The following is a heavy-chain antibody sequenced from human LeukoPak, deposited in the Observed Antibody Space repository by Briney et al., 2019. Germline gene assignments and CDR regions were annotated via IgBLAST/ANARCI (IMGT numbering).Heavy chain of an antibody. D-gene: IGHD5-18*01. CDR1: GLIVSTNY. CDR3: ARGDTLEEALDY. Sequence: GGSLRLSCAASGLIVSTNYMTWVRQAPGKGLEWVSVIYSGGTTYYADSVKGRFTISRDNSKNTLYLQMDSLRAEDTAVYYCARGDTLEEALDYWGQGTLVTVSS. CDR2: IYSGGTT. J-gene: IGHJ4*02. V-gene: IGHV3-53*05.